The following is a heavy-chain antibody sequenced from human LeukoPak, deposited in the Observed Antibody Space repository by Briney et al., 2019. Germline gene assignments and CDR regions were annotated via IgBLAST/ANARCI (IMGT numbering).Heavy chain of an antibody. V-gene: IGHV3-30-3*01. CDR2: TSDDGGSK. J-gene: IGHJ4*02. Sequence: GGSLRLSCAASGFTFSSSNMHWVRQAPGKGLEWVAVTSDDGGSKSYAESVKGRFTISRDNSKNTLYLQMNSLRSEDTAVYYCARGRNSGYYSYLFDYWGQGTLVTVSS. D-gene: IGHD3-22*01. CDR3: ARGRNSGYYSYLFDY. CDR1: GFTFSSSN.